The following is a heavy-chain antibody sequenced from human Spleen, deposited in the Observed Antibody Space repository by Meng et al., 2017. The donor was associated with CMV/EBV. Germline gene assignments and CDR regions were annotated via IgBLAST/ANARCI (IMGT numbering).Heavy chain of an antibody. Sequence: CTFTSYEINWVRQATGQGLEWMGWMNPNSGNTSYAQKFQGRVTMTRNTSISTAYMELSSLRSEDTAVYYCARANYCSSTSCSNWFDPWGQGTLVTVSS. CDR2: MNPNSGNT. V-gene: IGHV1-8*01. CDR3: ARANYCSSTSCSNWFDP. CDR1: CTFTSYE. D-gene: IGHD2-2*01. J-gene: IGHJ5*02.